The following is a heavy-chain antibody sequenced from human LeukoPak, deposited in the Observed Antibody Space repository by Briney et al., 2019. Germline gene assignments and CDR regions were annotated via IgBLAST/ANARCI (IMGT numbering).Heavy chain of an antibody. Sequence: GRSLRLSCAASGFTFDDYAMHWVRQAPGKGLEWVSGISWNSGSIGYADSVNGRFTISRDNAKNSLNLQMNSLRTEDTALYYCVKDRGAYYYGAGSYSHFDYWGQGTLVTVSS. CDR3: VKDRGAYYYGAGSYSHFDY. V-gene: IGHV3-9*01. CDR2: ISWNSGSI. J-gene: IGHJ4*02. D-gene: IGHD3-10*01. CDR1: GFTFDDYA.